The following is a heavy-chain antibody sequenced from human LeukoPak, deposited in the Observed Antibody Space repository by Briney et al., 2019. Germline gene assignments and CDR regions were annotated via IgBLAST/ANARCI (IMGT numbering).Heavy chain of an antibody. CDR1: AYGFTSDA. J-gene: IGHJ2*01. D-gene: IGHD6-13*01. Sequence: ASVNVSCKTSAYGFTSDANSLGRQPQGQGLEWIGWISAYSGNTNFTHKVQGRGSMTTDTSTSTYTMELKRLTLDVTALCDCQRPQAGTDGFDLWGRGTLVTVSS. V-gene: IGHV1-18*01. CDR2: ISAYSGNT. CDR3: QRPQAGTDGFDL.